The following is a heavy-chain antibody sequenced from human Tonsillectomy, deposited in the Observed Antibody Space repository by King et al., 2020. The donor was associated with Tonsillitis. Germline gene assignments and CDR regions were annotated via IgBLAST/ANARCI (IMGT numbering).Heavy chain of an antibody. D-gene: IGHD6-19*01. CDR3: AHRTHISVADRIEYFQH. J-gene: IGHJ1*01. V-gene: IGHV3-23*04. CDR2: ISGSGDST. CDR1: GFTFSSYA. Sequence: VQLVESGGGLVQPGGSLRLSCAGSGFTFSSYAMSWVRQAPGKGLEWVSGISGSGDSTYYADSVKGRCTISRDNSKNTLYLQVNSLRAEDTAVYYCAHRTHISVADRIEYFQHWGQGTLVTVSS.